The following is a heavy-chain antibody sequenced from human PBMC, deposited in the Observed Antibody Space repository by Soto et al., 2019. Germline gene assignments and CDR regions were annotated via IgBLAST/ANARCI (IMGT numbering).Heavy chain of an antibody. V-gene: IGHV4-39*01. CDR1: GGSISSRGYY. J-gene: IGHJ5*02. CDR2: IYYSGST. Sequence: QLQLQESGPGLVKPSETLSLTCTVSGGSISSRGYYWGWIRQPPGKGLEWIGTIYYSGSTYYNPSLKGRVTISVDTSKTQFSLKLSSVTAADTAVYYCATSNWFDPGGQGTLVTVSS. CDR3: ATSNWFDP.